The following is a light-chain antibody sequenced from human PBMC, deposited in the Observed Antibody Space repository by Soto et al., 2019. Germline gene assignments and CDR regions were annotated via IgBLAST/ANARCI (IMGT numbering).Light chain of an antibody. CDR1: TGAVTSGYY. V-gene: IGLV7-43*01. Sequence: QAVVTQEPSLTVSPGGTVTLTCATSTGAVTSGYYPNWFQQKPGQAPRALIYSTKNRYSWTPARFSGSLLGGKAALTLSGLPPEDEADYYCLLYYGGQLGVFGGGTKLTVL. CDR3: LLYYGGQLGV. CDR2: STK. J-gene: IGLJ2*01.